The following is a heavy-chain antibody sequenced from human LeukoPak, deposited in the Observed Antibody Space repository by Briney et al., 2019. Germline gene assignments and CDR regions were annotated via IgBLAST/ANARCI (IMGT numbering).Heavy chain of an antibody. J-gene: IGHJ4*02. CDR3: AGSEPFDGYNLFDY. CDR2: ISAYNGNT. CDR1: GYTFTSYG. V-gene: IGHV1-18*01. Sequence: ASVKVSCKASGYTFTSYGISWVRQAPGQGLEWMGWISAYNGNTNYAQKLQGRVTMTTDTSTSTAYMELRSLRSDDTAVYYCAGSEPFDGYNLFDYWGQGTLVTVSS. D-gene: IGHD5-24*01.